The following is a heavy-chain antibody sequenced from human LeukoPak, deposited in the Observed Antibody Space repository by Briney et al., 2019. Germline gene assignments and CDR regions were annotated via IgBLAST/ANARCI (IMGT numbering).Heavy chain of an antibody. CDR2: VYYSGST. J-gene: IGHJ4*02. CDR1: GGSISSSSYY. V-gene: IGHV4-39*01. CDR3: ASRVTTPFFDY. Sequence: ETQSLTCTVSGGSISSSSYYWGWIRQAPGKGLEWIGSVYYSGSTYQNPSLKSRVTISVDTSKNQFSLKLSSVTAADTAVYHCASRVTTPFFDYWGQGALFSASS. D-gene: IGHD4-17*01.